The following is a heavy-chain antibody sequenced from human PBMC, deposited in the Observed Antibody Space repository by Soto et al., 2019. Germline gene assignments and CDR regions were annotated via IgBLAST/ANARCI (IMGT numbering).Heavy chain of an antibody. J-gene: IGHJ6*02. CDR2: ISAYNGNP. CDR3: ARSRGDYCGGDCYSHYYYGMDV. CDR1: GYSFTNYG. V-gene: IGHV1-18*01. Sequence: ASVKVSCKASGYSFTNYGISWVRQVPGQGLEWMGWISAYNGNPNYAQKFQGRVTMTTDTSTSTAYMELRSLRSEDTAVYYCARSRGDYCGGDCYSHYYYGMDVWGQGTTVTVSS. D-gene: IGHD2-21*02.